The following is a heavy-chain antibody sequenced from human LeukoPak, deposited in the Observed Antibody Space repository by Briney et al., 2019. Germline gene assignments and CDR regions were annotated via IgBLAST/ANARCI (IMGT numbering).Heavy chain of an antibody. Sequence: SVKVSCKASGGTFSSYAISWVRQAPGQGLEWMGGIIPIFGTANYAQKFQGRVTITTDESTSTAYMELSSLRSEDTAVYYCARELAMIGREAFDIWGQGTMVTVSS. CDR1: GGTFSSYA. CDR2: IIPIFGTA. J-gene: IGHJ3*02. CDR3: ARELAMIGREAFDI. D-gene: IGHD3-22*01. V-gene: IGHV1-69*05.